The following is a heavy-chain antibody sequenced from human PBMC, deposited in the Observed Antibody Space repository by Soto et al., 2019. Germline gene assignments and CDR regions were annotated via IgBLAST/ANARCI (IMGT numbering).Heavy chain of an antibody. V-gene: IGHV1-3*01. CDR2: INAGNGHT. J-gene: IGHJ3*02. CDR1: GYTFTSYA. D-gene: IGHD3-16*01. CDR3: AGEQSGEIMTMTDAFDI. Sequence: QVQLVQPGAEVKKPGASVKVSCKASGYTFTSYAIHWVRQAPGQRLEWMGWINAGNGHTQYSQRFQGRDTMTRDTSANIAYMEVSSLRSEDTALYYWAGEQSGEIMTMTDAFDIWGQGTMVTVSS.